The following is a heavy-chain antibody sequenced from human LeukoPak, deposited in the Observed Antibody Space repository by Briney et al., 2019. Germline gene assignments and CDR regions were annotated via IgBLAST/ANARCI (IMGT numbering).Heavy chain of an antibody. J-gene: IGHJ4*02. Sequence: PSQTLSLTCTVSGGSISSGDYYWSWIRQPPGKGLEWIGYIYYSGSTYYNPSLKSRVTISVDTSKNQFSLKLSSVTAADTAVYYCATDPYGDYYFDYWGQGTLVTVSS. CDR1: GGSISSGDYY. CDR2: IYYSGST. V-gene: IGHV4-30-4*01. CDR3: ATDPYGDYYFDY. D-gene: IGHD4-17*01.